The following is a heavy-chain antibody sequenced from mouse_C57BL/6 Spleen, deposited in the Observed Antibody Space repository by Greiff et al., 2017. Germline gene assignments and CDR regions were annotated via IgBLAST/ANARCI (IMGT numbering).Heavy chain of an antibody. Sequence: VQLQQPGAELVKPGASVKLSCKASGYTFTSYWMHWVKQRPGQGLEWIGMIHPNSGSTNYNEKFKSKATLTVDKSSSTAYRKLSSLTSEDSAVYYCARSGYLDYWGQGTTLTVSS. CDR3: ARSGYLDY. J-gene: IGHJ2*01. CDR2: IHPNSGST. V-gene: IGHV1-64*01. D-gene: IGHD2-2*01. CDR1: GYTFTSYW.